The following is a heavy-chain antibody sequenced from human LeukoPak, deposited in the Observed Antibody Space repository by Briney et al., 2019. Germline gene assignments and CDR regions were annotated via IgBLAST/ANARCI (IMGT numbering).Heavy chain of an antibody. D-gene: IGHD2-8*02. CDR1: GGSISSYF. J-gene: IGHJ4*02. CDR3: AGHHPRNTVDF. CDR2: IYTSGST. V-gene: IGHV4-4*07. Sequence: SETLSLTCTVSGGSISSYFWSWIRQPAGKGLEWIGRIYTSGSTDYNPSLKSRVTLSVDTSKNQFSLKLSSVTAADTAVYYCAGHHPRNTVDFWGQGTLVTVSS.